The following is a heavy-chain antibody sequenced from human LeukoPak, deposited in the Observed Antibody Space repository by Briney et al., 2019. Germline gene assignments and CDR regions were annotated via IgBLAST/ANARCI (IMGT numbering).Heavy chain of an antibody. J-gene: IGHJ6*04. CDR1: GFTFSSYG. V-gene: IGHV3-30*02. D-gene: IGHD6-13*01. CDR3: AKEARYSSSWYLGSFDV. CDR2: IRYEGSNK. Sequence: GGSLRLSCAASGFTFSSYGMHWVRQAPGKGLEGVAFIRYEGSNKYYADSVKGRFTISRDNSKNTLSLHMNSLRAEDTAVYYCAKEARYSSSWYLGSFDVWGKGSTVTISS.